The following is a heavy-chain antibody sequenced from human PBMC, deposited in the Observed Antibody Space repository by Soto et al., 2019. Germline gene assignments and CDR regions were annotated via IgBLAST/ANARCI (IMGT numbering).Heavy chain of an antibody. CDR3: VRATAARQRDYSYHYYLHI. CDR1: GYTFINYY. Sequence: QVQLVQSGAEVKKPGASVKVSCKASGYTFINYYIHWVRQAPGQGLEWMGVINPNGGSTVYAQKFQGRVTLTRETSTSTGYVELSSLRSDDTAVYFCVRATAARQRDYSYHYYLHIWGKGTTVTVSS. J-gene: IGHJ6*03. CDR2: INPNGGST. V-gene: IGHV1-46*03. D-gene: IGHD6-6*01.